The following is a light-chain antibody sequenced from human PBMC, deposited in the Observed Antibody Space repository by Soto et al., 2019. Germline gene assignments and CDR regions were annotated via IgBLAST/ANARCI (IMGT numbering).Light chain of an antibody. V-gene: IGLV2-14*03. Sequence: QALRTQPTSVSGSPGQSNPIACTGNHNDIGTYDYVSWYQQHPGRAPRLLIHGVTTRPSGISGRFSASKSGLTASLTISGLQPEDEADYYCRSFTSNRIYVFGPGTKVTVL. J-gene: IGLJ1*01. CDR1: HNDIGTYDY. CDR2: GVT. CDR3: RSFTSNRIYV.